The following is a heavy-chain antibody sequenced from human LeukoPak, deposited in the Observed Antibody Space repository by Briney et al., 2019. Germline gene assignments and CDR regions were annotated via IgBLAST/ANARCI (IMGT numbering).Heavy chain of an antibody. Sequence: PGRSLRLSCAASGFTFSTYCMSWVRQAPGKGPEWVSTFSGSGGSTYYADFVKGRFTISRDNSKNSPSLQMNSLRAEDTAVYYCAKSLGAYGRFDYWGQGTLVTVSS. D-gene: IGHD3-16*01. J-gene: IGHJ4*02. CDR2: FSGSGGST. V-gene: IGHV3-23*01. CDR1: GFTFSTYC. CDR3: AKSLGAYGRFDY.